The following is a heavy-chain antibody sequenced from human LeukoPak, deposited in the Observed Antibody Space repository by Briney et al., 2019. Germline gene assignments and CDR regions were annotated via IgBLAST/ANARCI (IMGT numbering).Heavy chain of an antibody. CDR2: TYYRSKWGT. J-gene: IGHJ4*02. CDR1: GDSVSSKSVA. D-gene: IGHD6-25*01. Sequence: SQTLSLTCAISGDSVSSKSVAWNWIRQSPSRGLEWLGKTYYRSKWGTDYAVSVNSRITINPDTSKNQFSLQLNSVTPEGTAVYYCARDPRISSGCYFDYWGQGTLVTVSS. V-gene: IGHV6-1*01. CDR3: ARDPRISSGCYFDY.